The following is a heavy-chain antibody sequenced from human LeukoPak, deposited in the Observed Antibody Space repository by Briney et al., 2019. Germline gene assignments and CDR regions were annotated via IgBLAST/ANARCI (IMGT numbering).Heavy chain of an antibody. J-gene: IGHJ4*02. D-gene: IGHD3-22*01. CDR2: ISWNSGSI. CDR1: GFNFDDYA. V-gene: IGHV3-9*01. Sequence: GGSLRLSWAASGFNFDDYAMHWVRQVPGKGLEWVSGISWNSGSIGYADSVKGRFTISRDNAKNSLYLQVNRLRTEDTAVYYCAKDIDDSRGYYYVFDFWGQGTLVTVSS. CDR3: AKDIDDSRGYYYVFDF.